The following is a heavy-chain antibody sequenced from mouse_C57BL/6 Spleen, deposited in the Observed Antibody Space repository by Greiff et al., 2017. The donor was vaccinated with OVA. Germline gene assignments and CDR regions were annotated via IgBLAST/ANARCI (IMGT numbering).Heavy chain of an antibody. D-gene: IGHD1-1*01. J-gene: IGHJ4*01. CDR1: GFTFSSYG. CDR3: ERHSITTVVDDMDY. Sequence: EVMLVESGGDLVKPGGSLTLSCAASGFTFSSYGMSWVRQTPDKRLEWVATISSGGSYTYYPDSVTGRFTISRDNAKNTLYLQMSSLKSEDTAMYYCERHSITTVVDDMDYWGQGTSVTVSS. CDR2: ISSGGSYT. V-gene: IGHV5-6*02.